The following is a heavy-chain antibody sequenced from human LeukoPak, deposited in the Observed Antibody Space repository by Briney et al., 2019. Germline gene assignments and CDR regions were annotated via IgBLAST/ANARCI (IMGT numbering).Heavy chain of an antibody. V-gene: IGHV4-34*01. CDR3: ASVDRMLSFLW. D-gene: IGHD2-8*01. J-gene: IGHJ4*02. CDR1: GGSFSGYY. Sequence: SETLSLTCAVYGGSFSGYYWSWIRQPPGKGLEWIGEINHSGSTNYNPSLKSRVTISVDTSKNQFSLKLSSVTAADTAVYYCASVDRMLSFLWWGQRTLVTVSS. CDR2: INHSGST.